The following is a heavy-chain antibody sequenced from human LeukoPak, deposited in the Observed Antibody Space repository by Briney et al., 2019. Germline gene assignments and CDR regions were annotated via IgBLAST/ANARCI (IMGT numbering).Heavy chain of an antibody. V-gene: IGHV3-7*03. CDR2: IKQDGSEK. CDR3: ARSHEVVVVPAAMRPYYYGMDV. D-gene: IGHD2-2*01. Sequence: GGSLRLSCAASGFTFSSYWMSWVRQAPGKGLEWVANIKQDGSEKYYVDSVKGRFTISRDNAKNSLYLQMNSLRAEDTAVYYCARSHEVVVVPAAMRPYYYGMDVWGKGTTVTVSS. CDR1: GFTFSSYW. J-gene: IGHJ6*04.